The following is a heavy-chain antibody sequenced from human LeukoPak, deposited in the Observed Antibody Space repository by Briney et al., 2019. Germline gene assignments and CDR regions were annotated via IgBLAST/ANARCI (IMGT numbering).Heavy chain of an antibody. CDR3: ARDQSYYDPRGDY. V-gene: IGHV3-43*02. J-gene: IGHJ4*02. CDR1: GFTFDDYA. D-gene: IGHD3-22*01. CDR2: ISGDGGST. Sequence: GGSLRLSCAASGFTFDDYAMHWVRQAPGKGLEWVSLISGDGGSTYYADSVKGRFTISRDNAKNSLYLQMNSLRAEDTAVYYCARDQSYYDPRGDYWGQGTLVTVSS.